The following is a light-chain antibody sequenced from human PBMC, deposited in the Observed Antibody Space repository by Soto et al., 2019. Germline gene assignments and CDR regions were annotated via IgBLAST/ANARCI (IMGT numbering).Light chain of an antibody. CDR1: QSVLYSSNNKNY. V-gene: IGKV4-1*01. Sequence: DIVMTQSPDSLAVSLGERATINCKSSQSVLYSSNNKNYLAWYQQKPGRPPKLLIYWASTRESGVPDRFSGSGSGTDFTLTISSLQAEDVAVYYCQQYYSTFGRTFGQRTKVEIK. CDR3: QQYYSTFGRT. J-gene: IGKJ1*01. CDR2: WAS.